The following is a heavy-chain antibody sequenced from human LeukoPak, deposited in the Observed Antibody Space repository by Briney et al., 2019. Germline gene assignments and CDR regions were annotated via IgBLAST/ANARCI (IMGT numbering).Heavy chain of an antibody. Sequence: SETLSLTCTVSGGSISSYYWSWIRQPPGKGLEWIGYIYYSGSTNYNPSLKSRVTISVDTSKNQFSLKLSSVTAADTAVYYCAAGIGGTIFGVVTWEYWGQGTLVTVSS. CDR2: IYYSGST. D-gene: IGHD3-3*01. J-gene: IGHJ4*02. CDR3: AAGIGGTIFGVVTWEY. CDR1: GGSISSYY. V-gene: IGHV4-59*01.